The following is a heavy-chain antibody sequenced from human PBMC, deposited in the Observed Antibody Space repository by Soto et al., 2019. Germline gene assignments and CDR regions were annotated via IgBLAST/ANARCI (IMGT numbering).Heavy chain of an antibody. D-gene: IGHD3-10*01. Sequence: EVQLLESGGGLVKPGGSLRLSCAASGFTFTNYAMTWVRQAPGKGLEWVSSISGGDGDTSYADSVKGRFTISRDNSENTMFLQMNSLRPDDTAVYYCAKDRFTSTVRKYLFFDLWGRGTLVTVSS. CDR3: AKDRFTSTVRKYLFFDL. J-gene: IGHJ2*01. V-gene: IGHV3-23*01. CDR2: ISGGDGDT. CDR1: GFTFTNYA.